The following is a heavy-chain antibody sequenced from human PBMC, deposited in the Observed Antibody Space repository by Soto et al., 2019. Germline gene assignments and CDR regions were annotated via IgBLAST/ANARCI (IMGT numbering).Heavy chain of an antibody. CDR1: GFTFNIYA. CDR2: ITGTGDAT. V-gene: IGHV3-23*01. J-gene: IGHJ4*02. Sequence: EVQLLESGRGLVQPGGSLRLSCAASGFTFNIYAMTWVRQAPGKGLEWVSTITGTGDATYSADSVKGRFTISRDNSRNTLSLQMNSLRAEDTAVYYCARSISFHSSASVGYWGQGALVTVSS. D-gene: IGHD3-22*01. CDR3: ARSISFHSSASVGY.